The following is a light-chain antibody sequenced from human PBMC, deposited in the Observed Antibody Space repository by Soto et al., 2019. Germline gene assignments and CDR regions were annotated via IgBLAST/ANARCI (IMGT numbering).Light chain of an antibody. J-gene: IGKJ5*01. CDR2: AAS. Sequence: DIQMTQSPSSLSASVSDIVTINCRASQSISTYLNWYQQKPGKAPKLLIYAASSLQTGVPSRFSGSGSGTDFTLTISSLQPEDFATYYCQQSYSTPITFGQGTRLEIK. CDR1: QSISTY. CDR3: QQSYSTPIT. V-gene: IGKV1-39*01.